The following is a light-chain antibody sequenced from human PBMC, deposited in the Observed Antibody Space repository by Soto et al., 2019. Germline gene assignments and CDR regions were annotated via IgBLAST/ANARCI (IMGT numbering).Light chain of an antibody. V-gene: IGKV1-39*01. CDR2: SVD. Sequence: DIRLTQSPSSVFASLGDRVTITCRASRNIDIFLTWYHQKPGAAPKLLLYSVDRLPGRVPSRFSGGDSGTEFSLTISSLQSEDFGTYYCQQTFSTPSFGPGTTVDMK. CDR3: QQTFSTPS. J-gene: IGKJ3*01. CDR1: RNIDIF.